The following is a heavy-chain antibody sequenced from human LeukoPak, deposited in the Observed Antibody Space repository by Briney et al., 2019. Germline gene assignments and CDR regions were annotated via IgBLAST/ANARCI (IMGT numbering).Heavy chain of an antibody. Sequence: GGSLRLSCAASGFTFSDYYMSWIRQAQGKVLEWVSYISSSGSTIYYADSVKGRFTISRDNDKNALYLQMNSLRAEDTAVYYCARVYLGGRYVDYWGQGTLVTVSS. V-gene: IGHV3-11*01. D-gene: IGHD3-16*01. CDR1: GFTFSDYY. CDR3: ARVYLGGRYVDY. CDR2: ISSSGSTI. J-gene: IGHJ4*02.